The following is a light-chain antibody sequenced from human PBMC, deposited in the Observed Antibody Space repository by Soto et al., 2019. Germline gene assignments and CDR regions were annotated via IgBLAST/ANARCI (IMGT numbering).Light chain of an antibody. CDR1: QSISSY. J-gene: IGKJ3*01. V-gene: IGKV1-39*01. CDR3: QQSYSTPFT. CDR2: AAS. Sequence: DIQMTPSPSSLSASVGDRVTITCRASQSISSYLNWYQQKPGKAPKLLIYAASSLQSGVPSRFSGSGSGPDFTLTISSLQPEDFATYYCQQSYSTPFTLGPGTKVDIK.